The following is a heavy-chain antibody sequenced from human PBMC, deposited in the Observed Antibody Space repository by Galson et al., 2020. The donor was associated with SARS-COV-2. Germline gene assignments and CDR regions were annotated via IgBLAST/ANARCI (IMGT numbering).Heavy chain of an antibody. CDR2: INPGDTDT. J-gene: IGHJ4*02. D-gene: IGHD2-15*01. V-gene: IGHV5-51*01. Sequence: GESLKISCESSGYRFTSFWIGWVRQVPGKGLEWMGIINPGDTDTRYSPSFEGQVSISADRSISTTYLQWGSLKASDTAMYYCARSFCSGGTCSYDYWGQGTLVTVSS. CDR1: GYRFTSFW. CDR3: ARSFCSGGTCSYDY.